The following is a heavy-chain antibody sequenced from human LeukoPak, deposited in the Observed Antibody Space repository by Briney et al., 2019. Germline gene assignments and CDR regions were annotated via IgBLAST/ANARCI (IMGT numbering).Heavy chain of an antibody. D-gene: IGHD3-10*01. V-gene: IGHV1-8*02. CDR3: TRAPIPGNY. CDR2: MNPQSGNT. Sequence: ASVKVSCKASGYTFTTYDIHWVRQATGLGLERMGWMNPQSGNTGYAQKFQGRVTMTRDTSITTAYMELSSLTSADTAVHYCTRAPIPGNYWGQGALVTVSS. CDR1: GYTFTTYD. J-gene: IGHJ4*02.